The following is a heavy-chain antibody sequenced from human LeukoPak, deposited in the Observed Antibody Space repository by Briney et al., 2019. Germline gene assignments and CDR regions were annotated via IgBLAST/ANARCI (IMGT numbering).Heavy chain of an antibody. CDR3: VREILYCSGGSCYRGPFDN. CDR1: GGSISSGSYY. J-gene: IGHJ4*02. Sequence: SQTLSLTCTVSGGSISSGSYYWSWIRQPAGKGLEWIGRIYTSGSTNYNPSLKSRVTISVDTSKNQFSLKLSSVTAADTAVYYCVREILYCSGGSCYRGPFDNWGQGTLVTVPA. D-gene: IGHD2-15*01. CDR2: IYTSGST. V-gene: IGHV4-61*02.